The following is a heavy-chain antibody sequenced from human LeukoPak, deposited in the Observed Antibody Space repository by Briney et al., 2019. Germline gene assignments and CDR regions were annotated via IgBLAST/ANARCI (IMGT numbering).Heavy chain of an antibody. CDR2: IMQDGSER. D-gene: IGHD3-10*01. Sequence: GGSLRLSCAASGFTFSSNWMSWVRQAPGKGLEGVANIMQDGSERNYVDSVKGRFTISRDNAKNSLYLQMNSLRAEDTAVYYCARDRGWFGESPDAFDIWGQGTMVTVSS. CDR1: GFTFSSNW. J-gene: IGHJ3*02. CDR3: ARDRGWFGESPDAFDI. V-gene: IGHV3-7*01.